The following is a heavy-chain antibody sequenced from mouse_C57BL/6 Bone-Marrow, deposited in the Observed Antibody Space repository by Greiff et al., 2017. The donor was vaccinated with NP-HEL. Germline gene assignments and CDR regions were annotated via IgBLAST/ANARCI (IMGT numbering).Heavy chain of an antibody. CDR1: GYTFTDYY. J-gene: IGHJ1*03. CDR2: INPGSGNT. CDR3: ARRAVVATHFDD. Sequence: QVQLQQSGAELVRPGASVKLSCKASGYTFTDYYINWVKQRPGQGLEWIARINPGSGNTYYNEKFKGKSTLTADKSSSTAYMQLSSLTSVDSAVDFCARRAVVATHFDDWGTGTTVTVSS. V-gene: IGHV1-76*01. D-gene: IGHD1-1*01.